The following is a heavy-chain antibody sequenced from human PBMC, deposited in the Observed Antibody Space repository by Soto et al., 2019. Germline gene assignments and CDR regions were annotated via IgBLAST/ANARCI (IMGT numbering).Heavy chain of an antibody. CDR3: ARDHRGCSGGSCYSGFDP. CDR2: IIPIFGTA. J-gene: IGHJ5*02. Sequence: SVKVSCKASGGTFSSYAISWVRQAPGQGLEWMGGIIPIFGTANYAQKFQGRVTITADESTSTAYMELSSLRSEDTAVYYCARDHRGCSGGSCYSGFDPWGQGTLVTVSS. D-gene: IGHD2-15*01. CDR1: GGTFSSYA. V-gene: IGHV1-69*13.